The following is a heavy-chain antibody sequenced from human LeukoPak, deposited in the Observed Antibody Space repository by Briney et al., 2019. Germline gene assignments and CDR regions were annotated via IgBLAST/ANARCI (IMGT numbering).Heavy chain of an antibody. D-gene: IGHD3-22*01. V-gene: IGHV4-38-2*02. CDR2: IYQTGGT. Sequence: SETLSLTCTVSGCSISSGYYWGWIRQPPGKGLEWIGNIYQTGGTYYDPSLQSRVTISIDTSNNHFFLKLSSVTAADTAVYYCARVFTTMKVVVSYDALDIWGQGTMVTVSS. CDR3: ARVFTTMKVVVSYDALDI. J-gene: IGHJ3*02. CDR1: GCSISSGYY.